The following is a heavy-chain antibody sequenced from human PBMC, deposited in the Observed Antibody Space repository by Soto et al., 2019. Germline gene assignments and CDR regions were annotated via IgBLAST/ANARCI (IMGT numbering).Heavy chain of an antibody. CDR1: GFNFSSYG. D-gene: IGHD6-19*01. V-gene: IGHV3-23*01. CDR3: VKGGWGDN. CDR2: IYPSGGEI. J-gene: IGHJ4*02. Sequence: EVQLLESGGGLVQPGESLRLSCAASGFNFSSYGMTWVRQAPGRGLEWVSAIYPSGGEIYYAAAVMGRFTISRDDSRGSVSLQMDSLRGEDTATYYRVKGGWGDNWGPGTLVTVSS.